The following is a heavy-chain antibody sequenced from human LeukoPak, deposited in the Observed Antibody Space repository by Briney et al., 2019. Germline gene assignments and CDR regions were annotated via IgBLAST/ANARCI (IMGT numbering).Heavy chain of an antibody. Sequence: GGSLRLSCAASGFTVSSNYMSWVRQAPGEGLEWLSYMSSRGSTISYADSVKGRFTISRDNAKNSLFLQMNSLRAEDTAVYYCARARTPDYWGQGTLVTVSS. J-gene: IGHJ4*02. CDR1: GFTVSSNY. CDR2: MSSRGSTI. V-gene: IGHV3-11*04. D-gene: IGHD2-15*01. CDR3: ARARTPDY.